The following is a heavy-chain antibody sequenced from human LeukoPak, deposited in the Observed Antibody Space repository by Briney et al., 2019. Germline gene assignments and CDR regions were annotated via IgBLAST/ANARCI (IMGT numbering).Heavy chain of an antibody. V-gene: IGHV1-46*01. CDR1: GYTFTSYY. Sequence: ASVKVSRKASGYTFTSYYMHWVRQAPGQGLEWMGIINPSGGSTGYAQKFQGRVTMTRDTSTSTVYMELSSLRSEDTAVYYCARDQEGQYPTDYWGQGTLVTVSS. CDR2: INPSGGST. CDR3: ARDQEGQYPTDY. D-gene: IGHD2-2*01. J-gene: IGHJ4*02.